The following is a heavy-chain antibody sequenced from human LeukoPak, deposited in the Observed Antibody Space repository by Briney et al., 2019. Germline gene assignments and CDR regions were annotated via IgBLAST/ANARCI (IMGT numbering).Heavy chain of an antibody. CDR2: IYYSGTT. V-gene: IGHV4-59*01. J-gene: IGHJ6*02. CDR3: AREDPQTTVPEGMDV. D-gene: IGHD4-17*01. CDR1: GGSISYYY. Sequence: SEILSLTCTVAGGSISYYYWSWIRRSPGKGREWGGYIYYSGTTNYNPSLKSRVTISVDTSKNQFSLQLRSVTAADTAVYYCAREDPQTTVPEGMDVWGQGTTVTVS.